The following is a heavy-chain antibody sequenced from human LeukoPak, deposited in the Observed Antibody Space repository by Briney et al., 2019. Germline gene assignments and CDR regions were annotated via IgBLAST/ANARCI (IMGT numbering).Heavy chain of an antibody. CDR3: ARRQITVVTPYFDY. CDR2: INHSGST. Sequence: SETLSLTCAVYGGSFSGYYWSWIRQPPGKGLEWIGEINHSGSTNYNPSLKSRVTISVDTSKNQFSLKLSSVTAADTAVYYCARRQITVVTPYFDYWGQGTLVTVSS. CDR1: GGSFSGYY. J-gene: IGHJ4*02. D-gene: IGHD4-23*01. V-gene: IGHV4-34*01.